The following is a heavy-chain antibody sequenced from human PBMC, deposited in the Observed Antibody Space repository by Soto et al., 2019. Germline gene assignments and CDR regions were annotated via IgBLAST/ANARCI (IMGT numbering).Heavy chain of an antibody. Sequence: EVQLVESGGGLVQPGRSLRLSCAASGFTFDDYAMHCVRQAPGKGLEWVSGISWNSGSIGYADSVKGRFTISRDNAKNSLYLQMNSLRAEDTALYYCAKDTSAKYSNFDYWGQGTLVTVSS. V-gene: IGHV3-9*01. D-gene: IGHD4-4*01. CDR2: ISWNSGSI. J-gene: IGHJ4*02. CDR1: GFTFDDYA. CDR3: AKDTSAKYSNFDY.